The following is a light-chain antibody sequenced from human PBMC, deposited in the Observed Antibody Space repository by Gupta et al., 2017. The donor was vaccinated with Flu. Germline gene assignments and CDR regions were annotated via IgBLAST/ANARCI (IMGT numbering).Light chain of an antibody. Sequence: DIQMTQSPSTLSASVGDRVTITCRASQSISSWLAWYQQKPGKAPNLLIYKASSLESGVPSRFSGGGSGTEFTLTISCLQPDDFATYYCQQDNTYPWTFGQGTRVEIK. CDR2: KAS. V-gene: IGKV1-5*03. CDR3: QQDNTYPWT. J-gene: IGKJ1*01. CDR1: QSISSW.